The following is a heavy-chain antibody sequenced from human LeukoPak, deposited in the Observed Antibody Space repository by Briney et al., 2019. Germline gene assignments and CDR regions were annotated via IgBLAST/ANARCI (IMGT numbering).Heavy chain of an antibody. J-gene: IGHJ4*02. D-gene: IGHD3-10*01. CDR1: GFTLSSYG. Sequence: PGGSLRLSRAPSGFTLSSYGMHWGRQAPGKGLEWVAFIRYDGSNKYYADSVKGRFTISRDNSKNTLYLQMNSLRAEDTAVYYCAKDQGSGSYYPFFDYWGQGTLVTVSS. V-gene: IGHV3-30*02. CDR2: IRYDGSNK. CDR3: AKDQGSGSYYPFFDY.